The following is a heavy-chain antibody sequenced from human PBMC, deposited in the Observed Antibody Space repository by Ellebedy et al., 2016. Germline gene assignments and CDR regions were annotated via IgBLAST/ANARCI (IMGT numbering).Heavy chain of an antibody. D-gene: IGHD1-26*01. CDR3: VGSGRYSYFDH. V-gene: IGHV4-59*03. CDR1: NGSLNGYS. J-gene: IGHJ4*02. Sequence: SETLSLTCAVYNGSLNGYSWGWIRQSPGKGLEWLGYIYFTGTTKYNPSLRSRVSMSVDTSKKQFSLKLSSVTVADTAVYYCVGSGRYSYFDHWGQGALVIVSS. CDR2: IYFTGTT.